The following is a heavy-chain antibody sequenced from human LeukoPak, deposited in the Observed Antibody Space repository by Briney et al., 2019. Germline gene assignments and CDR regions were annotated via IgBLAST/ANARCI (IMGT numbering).Heavy chain of an antibody. CDR3: ARDTHISLIVVGDTFEI. CDR1: GGSVRSYY. V-gene: IGHV4-4*07. CDR2: IYTSGTS. J-gene: IGHJ3*02. D-gene: IGHD3-22*01. Sequence: SETLSLTCTVSGGSVRSYYWSWIRQPAGKGLEWIGQIYTSGTSNYNPSLKSRLTMSVDTSKNQVSLKLSSVTAADTAVYYCARDTHISLIVVGDTFEIWGQGTMVTVSS.